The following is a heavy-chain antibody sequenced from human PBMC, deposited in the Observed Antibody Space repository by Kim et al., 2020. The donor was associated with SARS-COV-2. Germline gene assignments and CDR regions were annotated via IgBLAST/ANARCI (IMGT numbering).Heavy chain of an antibody. J-gene: IGHJ3*02. Sequence: ASVKVSCKASGYTFTSYGISWVRQAPGQGLEWMGWISAYNGNTNYAQKLQGRVTMTTDTSTSTAYMELRSLRSDDTAVYYCARDLLYESAPYAFDIWGQGTMVTVSS. CDR3: ARDLLYESAPYAFDI. CDR2: ISAYNGNT. CDR1: GYTFTSYG. D-gene: IGHD3-3*01. V-gene: IGHV1-18*01.